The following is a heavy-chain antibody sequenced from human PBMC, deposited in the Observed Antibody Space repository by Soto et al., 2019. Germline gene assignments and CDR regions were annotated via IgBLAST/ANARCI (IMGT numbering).Heavy chain of an antibody. Sequence: EVQLLESGGGLVQPGGSLRLSCAASGFTFSTYAMTWVRQAPGKGLEWVSGIDDSGVGTYYADSVKGRLTISRDNYKNMLYLQMGSLRAEDTAVYYCVKGQSSTWSQTGGMDVWGQGTTVTVSS. D-gene: IGHD1-26*01. J-gene: IGHJ6*02. CDR2: IDDSGVGT. V-gene: IGHV3-23*01. CDR1: GFTFSTYA. CDR3: VKGQSSTWSQTGGMDV.